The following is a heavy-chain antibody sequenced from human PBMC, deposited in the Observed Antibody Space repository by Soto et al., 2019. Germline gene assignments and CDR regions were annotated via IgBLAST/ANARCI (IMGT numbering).Heavy chain of an antibody. V-gene: IGHV3-23*01. J-gene: IGHJ3*01. CDR2: IGGYSDTT. CDR3: AKVSLVLSNALDP. CDR1: AFNLNSSA. Sequence: LRLSCTASAFNLNSSAMICIRQATGKGLAWVAGIGGYSDTTYYAASVKGRFTISRDNTRKMLFLQMNSRRAEDTAMYYCAKVSLVLSNALDPWGQGTKVTV. D-gene: IGHD2-8*02.